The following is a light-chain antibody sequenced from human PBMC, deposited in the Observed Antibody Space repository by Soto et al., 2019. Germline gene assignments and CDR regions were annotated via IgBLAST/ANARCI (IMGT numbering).Light chain of an antibody. CDR1: QSVSSSY. CDR2: GAS. Sequence: EIVLTQSPGTLSLSPGERATLSCRASQSVSSSYLVWYQQKPGQAPRLLIYGASNRATGIPDRFSGSGPGTDFTLTIRRLEPEDFAVYYCQQYDSSLTWAFGQGTKGAIK. CDR3: QQYDSSLTWA. J-gene: IGKJ1*01. V-gene: IGKV3-20*01.